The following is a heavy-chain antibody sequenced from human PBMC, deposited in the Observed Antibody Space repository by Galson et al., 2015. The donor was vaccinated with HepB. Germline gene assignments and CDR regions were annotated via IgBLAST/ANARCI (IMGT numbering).Heavy chain of an antibody. CDR1: GYSFTTYW. D-gene: IGHD2-21*02. V-gene: IGHV5-51*01. CDR3: ATWEVTGDVFDI. CDR2: IYPRDSDT. Sequence: QSGAEVKKPGESLKISCKASGYSFTTYWIGWVRQMPGKGLEWMGIIYPRDSDTRYGPSFQGQVTISADKSITTAYLHWSSLKASDTAMYYCATWEVTGDVFDIWGQGTMVTVSS. J-gene: IGHJ3*02.